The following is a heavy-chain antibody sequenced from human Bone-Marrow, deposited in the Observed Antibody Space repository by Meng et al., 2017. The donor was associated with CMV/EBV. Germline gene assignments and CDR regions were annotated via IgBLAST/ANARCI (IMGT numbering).Heavy chain of an antibody. CDR1: GVSINSNTYY. D-gene: IGHD6-13*01. CDR3: VGGRGSSWYNVDYFDY. V-gene: IGHV4-39*07. CDR2: IYYSGST. J-gene: IGHJ4*02. Sequence: SETLSLTCTVSGVSINSNTYYWGWIRQPPGKGLEWIGNIYYSGSTYYNPSLKSRVTISVDTSKSQFSLKLSSVTAADTAVYYCVGGRGSSWYNVDYFDYWGQGALVTVSS.